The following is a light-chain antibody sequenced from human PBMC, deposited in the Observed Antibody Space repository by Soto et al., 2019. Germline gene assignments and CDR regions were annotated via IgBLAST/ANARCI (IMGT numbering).Light chain of an antibody. CDR3: SSFTRSNSYV. CDR2: DVS. Sequence: QSVLTQPASVSGSPGQSITISCTGTSSDVGAYNYVSWYQQHPGKVPKLMIYDVSDRPSGVSNRFSGSKSGNTASLTISGLQAEDEADYSCSSFTRSNSYVFGTGTKLTVL. V-gene: IGLV2-14*03. J-gene: IGLJ1*01. CDR1: SSDVGAYNY.